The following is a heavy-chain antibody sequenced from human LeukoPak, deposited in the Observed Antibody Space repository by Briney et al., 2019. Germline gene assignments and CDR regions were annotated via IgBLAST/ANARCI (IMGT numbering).Heavy chain of an antibody. Sequence: GGSLRLSCAAPGFTFSSYAMSWVRQAPGKGLEWVSAISGSGGSTYYADSVKGRFTISRDNSKNTLYLQMNSLRAEDTAVYYCAKEGALWTLGYYFDYWGQGTLVTVSS. J-gene: IGHJ4*02. CDR1: GFTFSSYA. V-gene: IGHV3-23*01. D-gene: IGHD5-18*01. CDR2: ISGSGGST. CDR3: AKEGALWTLGYYFDY.